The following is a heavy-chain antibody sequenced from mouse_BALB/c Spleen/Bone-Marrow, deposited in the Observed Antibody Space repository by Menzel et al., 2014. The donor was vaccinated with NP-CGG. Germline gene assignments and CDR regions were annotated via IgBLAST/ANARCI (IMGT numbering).Heavy chain of an antibody. CDR2: INPDSSTI. D-gene: IGHD1-1*01. J-gene: IGHJ1*01. Sequence: EVKLLESGRGLVQPGGSLKLSCAATGFDFSRYWMSWVRQPPGKGLEWIGEINPDSSTINYTPSLKDKFIISRDNAKNTLFLQMSKVSSEDTALYYCARLNCYGNLFVWGEGTTVTVSS. CDR3: ARLNCYGNLFV. CDR1: GFDFSRYW. V-gene: IGHV4-1*02.